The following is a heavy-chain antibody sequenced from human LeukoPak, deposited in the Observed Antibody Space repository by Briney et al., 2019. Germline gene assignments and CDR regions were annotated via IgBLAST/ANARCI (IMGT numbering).Heavy chain of an antibody. V-gene: IGHV3-11*04. Sequence: GGSLRLSCAASGFTFSDYYMSWIRQAPGKGLEWVSYISSSGSTIYYADSVKGRFTISRDNAKNSLYLQMNSLRAEDTAVYYGARRETTVTTFDYWGQGTLVTVSS. CDR1: GFTFSDYY. D-gene: IGHD4-17*01. CDR3: ARRETTVTTFDY. J-gene: IGHJ4*02. CDR2: ISSSGSTI.